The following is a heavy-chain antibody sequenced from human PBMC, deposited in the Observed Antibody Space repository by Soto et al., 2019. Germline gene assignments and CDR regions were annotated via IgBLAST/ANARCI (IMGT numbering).Heavy chain of an antibody. CDR3: ARDRMWAGTWGYFDY. D-gene: IGHD6-19*01. Sequence: GGSLRLSCAASGFIFNNYVMTWVRQAPGKGLEWVSGVKGNGGSTRYADSVKGRFTISRDNSKNTLYLQMNSLRAEDTAVYYCARDRMWAGTWGYFDYWGQGTLVTVSS. J-gene: IGHJ4*02. V-gene: IGHV3-23*01. CDR2: VKGNGGST. CDR1: GFIFNNYV.